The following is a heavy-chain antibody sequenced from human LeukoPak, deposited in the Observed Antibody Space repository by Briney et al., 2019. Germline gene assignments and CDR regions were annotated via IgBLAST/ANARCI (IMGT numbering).Heavy chain of an antibody. CDR2: ISGSGGST. CDR1: GFTFSSYA. D-gene: IGHD3-3*01. CDR3: ATMGYDFWSGCWPDY. J-gene: IGHJ4*02. V-gene: IGHV3-23*01. Sequence: PGGSLRLSCAASGFTFSSYAMSWVRQAPGKGLEWVSTISGSGGSTDYADSVKGRFTISRDNSKNTLYLQMDSLGAEDTAEYYCATMGYDFWSGCWPDYWGQGTLVTVSS.